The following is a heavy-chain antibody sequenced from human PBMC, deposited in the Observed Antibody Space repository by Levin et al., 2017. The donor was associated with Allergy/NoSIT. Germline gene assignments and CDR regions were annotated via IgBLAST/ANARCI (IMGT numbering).Heavy chain of an antibody. D-gene: IGHD4-17*01. CDR2: ISAYNGNT. CDR1: GYTFTSYG. V-gene: IGHV1-18*01. J-gene: IGHJ6*02. Sequence: GESLKISCKASGYTFTSYGISWVRQAPGQGLEWMGWISAYNGNTNYAQKLQGRVTMTTDTSTSTAYMELRSLRSDDTAVYYCAREVPIPYGDYALYYYYYGMDVWGQGTTVTVSS. CDR3: AREVPIPYGDYALYYYYYGMDV.